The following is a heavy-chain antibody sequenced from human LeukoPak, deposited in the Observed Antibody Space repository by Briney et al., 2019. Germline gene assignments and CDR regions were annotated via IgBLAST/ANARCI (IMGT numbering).Heavy chain of an antibody. CDR1: GYRSTNCW. CDR2: IYPDDSDT. V-gene: IGHV5-51*01. D-gene: IGHD3-22*01. J-gene: IGHJ3*02. CDR3: ASAGDSSGYYYFSAFDI. Sequence: GESLKISCKASGYRSTNCWIGWVRQMPGKGLEWMGVIYPDDSDTTYSPSFQGQVTISADKSISTAYLQWSSLKASDTAMYYCASAGDSSGYYYFSAFDIWGQGTMVTVSS.